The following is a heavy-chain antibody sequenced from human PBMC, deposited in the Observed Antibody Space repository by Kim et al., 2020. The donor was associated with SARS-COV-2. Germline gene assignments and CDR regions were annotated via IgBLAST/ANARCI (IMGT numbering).Heavy chain of an antibody. D-gene: IGHD3-10*01. CDR1: GGSFSGYY. CDR2: INHSGST. Sequence: SETLSLTCAVYGGSFSGYYWSWIRQPPGKGLEWIGEINHSGSTNYNPSLKSRVTISVDTSKNQFSLKLSSVTAADTAVYYCARARGVIRVYFDYWGQGTLVTVSS. V-gene: IGHV4-34*01. J-gene: IGHJ4*02. CDR3: ARARGVIRVYFDY.